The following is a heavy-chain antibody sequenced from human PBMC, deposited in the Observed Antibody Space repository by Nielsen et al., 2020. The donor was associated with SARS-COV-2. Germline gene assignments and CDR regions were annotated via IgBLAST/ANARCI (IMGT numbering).Heavy chain of an antibody. CDR2: IWHDASNK. CDR3: ARDSTWDNFDY. D-gene: IGHD1-26*01. V-gene: IGHV3-33*01. Sequence: PGKGLEWVAVIWHDASNKYYADSVNGRFTISRDNSKNTLYLQINSLRAENTAVYYCARDSTWDNFDYWGLGTLVTVSS. J-gene: IGHJ4*02.